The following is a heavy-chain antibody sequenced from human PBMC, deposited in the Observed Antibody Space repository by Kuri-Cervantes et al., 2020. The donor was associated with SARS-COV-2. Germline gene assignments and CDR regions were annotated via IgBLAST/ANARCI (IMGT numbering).Heavy chain of an antibody. Sequence: ASVKVSCKASGYTFTGYYMHWVRQAPGQGLEWMGWINPNSGGTNYAQKFQGRVTMTRDTSISTAYMELSRLRSDDTAVHYCAIRYCSGGSCYYLYYFDYWGQGTLVTVSS. D-gene: IGHD2-15*01. CDR3: AIRYCSGGSCYYLYYFDY. V-gene: IGHV1-2*02. CDR2: INPNSGGT. J-gene: IGHJ4*02. CDR1: GYTFTGYY.